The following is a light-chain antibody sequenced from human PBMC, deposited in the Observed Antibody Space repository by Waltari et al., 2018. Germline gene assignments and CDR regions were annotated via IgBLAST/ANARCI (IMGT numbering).Light chain of an antibody. J-gene: IGLJ3*02. CDR2: EDN. Sequence: NFMLTQPHPVSESPGKTVTISCTRSSGSLASNYVQWYQQRPGSAPTTVIYEDNQRPSGVPDRFSGSIDSSSNSASLTISGLKTEDEADYYCQSYDSSNQGVFGGGTKLTVL. CDR3: QSYDSSNQGV. V-gene: IGLV6-57*03. CDR1: SGSLASNY.